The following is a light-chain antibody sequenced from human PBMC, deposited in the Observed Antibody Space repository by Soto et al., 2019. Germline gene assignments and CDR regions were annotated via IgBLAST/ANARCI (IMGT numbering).Light chain of an antibody. CDR2: SAS. CDR1: QTIRSS. J-gene: IGKJ3*01. CDR3: QQSYSIPFT. V-gene: IGKV1-39*01. Sequence: DIQMTQSPSSLSASVGDRVTITCRTSQTIRSSLNWYQQRTGKAPNILIYSASSLQSGVPSRFSGSGSGTDFTLTISGLQFEDFETYYCQQSYSIPFTFGPGTKVDIK.